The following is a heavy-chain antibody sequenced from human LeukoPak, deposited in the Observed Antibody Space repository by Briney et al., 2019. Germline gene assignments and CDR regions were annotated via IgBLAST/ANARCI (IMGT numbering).Heavy chain of an antibody. CDR3: TTDRSRYYDSSGYLDAFDI. J-gene: IGHJ3*02. D-gene: IGHD3-22*01. V-gene: IGHV3-15*01. Sequence: KPGGSLRLSCAASGFTFSNAWMSWVRQAPGKGLEWVGRIKSKTDGGTTDYAAPVKGRFTISRDDSKNTLYLQMNSLKTEDTAVYYCTTDRSRYYDSSGYLDAFDIWGQGTMVTVSS. CDR2: IKSKTDGGTT. CDR1: GFTFSNAW.